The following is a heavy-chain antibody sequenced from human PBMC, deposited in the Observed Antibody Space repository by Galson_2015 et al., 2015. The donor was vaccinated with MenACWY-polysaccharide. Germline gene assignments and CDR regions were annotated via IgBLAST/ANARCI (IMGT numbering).Heavy chain of an antibody. V-gene: IGHV3-23*01. D-gene: IGHD4-17*01. CDR2: ISSSGDNT. CDR1: GFTFSNYA. CDR3: AKDLKKPPAVPRRLDC. J-gene: IGHJ4*02. Sequence: SLRLSCAASGFTFSNYAMSWVRQAPGKGLEWVSVISSSGDNTYYADSVKGRFTISRDNSKNTLFLQMNSLRVEDTALYYCAKDLKKPPAVPRRLDCWGQGPPLTVSA.